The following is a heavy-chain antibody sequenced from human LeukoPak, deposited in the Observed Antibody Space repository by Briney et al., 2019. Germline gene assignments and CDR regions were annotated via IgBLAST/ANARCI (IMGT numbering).Heavy chain of an antibody. Sequence: GGSLRLSCAASGFTFSSYSMNWVRQAPGKGLEWVSSISSSSSYIYYADSVKGRFTISRDNAKNSLYLQMNSLRAEDAAVYYCARDQASYPNWFDPWGQGTLVTVSS. D-gene: IGHD1-26*01. CDR3: ARDQASYPNWFDP. J-gene: IGHJ5*02. V-gene: IGHV3-21*01. CDR2: ISSSSSYI. CDR1: GFTFSSYS.